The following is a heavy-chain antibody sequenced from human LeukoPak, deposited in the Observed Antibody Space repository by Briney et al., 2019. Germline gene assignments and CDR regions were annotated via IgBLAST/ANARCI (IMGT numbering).Heavy chain of an antibody. Sequence: ASVKVSCKASGYTFTGQFMHWVRQAPGQGLEWMGWINPNTGDTNYAQKFQGRVTMTRDTTINTAYMDLSRLTSDDTAVYYCASYPRYMSSPPFDYWGEGPLVTVSS. V-gene: IGHV1-2*02. CDR2: INPNTGDT. CDR3: ASYPRYMSSPPFDY. J-gene: IGHJ4*02. CDR1: GYTFTGQF. D-gene: IGHD5-12*01.